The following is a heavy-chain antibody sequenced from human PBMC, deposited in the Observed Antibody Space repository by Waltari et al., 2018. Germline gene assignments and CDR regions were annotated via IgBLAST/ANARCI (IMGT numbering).Heavy chain of an antibody. CDR2: IYRSGST. J-gene: IGHJ5*02. CDR1: GYSISSGYY. D-gene: IGHD3-22*01. V-gene: IGHV4-38-2*02. Sequence: QVQLQESGPGLVKPSETLSLTCAVSGYSISSGYYWGWIRQPPGKGLEWIGSIYRSGSTYYNPSLKSRVTISVDTSKNQFSLKLSSVTAADTAVYYCAREPDSSGYYTSYNWFDPWGQGTLVTVSS. CDR3: AREPDSSGYYTSYNWFDP.